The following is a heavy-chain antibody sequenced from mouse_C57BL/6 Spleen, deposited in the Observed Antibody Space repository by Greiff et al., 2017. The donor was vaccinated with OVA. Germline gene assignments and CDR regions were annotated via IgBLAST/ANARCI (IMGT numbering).Heavy chain of an antibody. CDR1: GFTFSSYA. CDR3: ARDEPNYAMDY. V-gene: IGHV5-4*01. J-gene: IGHJ4*01. Sequence: EVQGVESGGGLVKPGGSLKLSCAASGFTFSSYAMSWVRQTPEKRLEWVATISDGGSYTYYPDNVKGRFTISRDNAKNNLYLQMSHLKSEDTAMYYCARDEPNYAMDYWGQGTSVTVSS. CDR2: ISDGGSYT.